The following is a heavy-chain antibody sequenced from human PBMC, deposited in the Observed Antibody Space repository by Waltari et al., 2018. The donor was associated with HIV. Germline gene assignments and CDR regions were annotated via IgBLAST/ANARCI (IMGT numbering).Heavy chain of an antibody. J-gene: IGHJ4*02. Sequence: EVQLVESGGGLVQPGGSLRLSCAASGFTFSSYWMSWVRQAPGKGLEWVANINQEGRENYYGDSGKGRLTISRDNAKNSLYRQMNSLRAEDTAVYFCARRGGRSSPLGYWGQGTLVTVSS. D-gene: IGHD6-13*01. CDR2: INQEGREN. CDR1: GFTFSSYW. CDR3: ARRGGRSSPLGY. V-gene: IGHV3-7*01.